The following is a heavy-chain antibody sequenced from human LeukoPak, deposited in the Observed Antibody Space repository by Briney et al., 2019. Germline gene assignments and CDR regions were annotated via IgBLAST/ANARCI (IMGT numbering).Heavy chain of an antibody. CDR3: AKDLITGTETSFDY. J-gene: IGHJ4*02. CDR2: IYSGDST. D-gene: IGHD1-7*01. CDR1: GFTFSNYA. V-gene: IGHV3-23*03. Sequence: PGGSLRLSCAASGFTFSNYAMNWVRQAPGKGLEWVSLIYSGDSTYYADSVKGRFIISRDNSKNTLYLQMNSLRAEDTAVYYCAKDLITGTETSFDYWGQGTLVTVSS.